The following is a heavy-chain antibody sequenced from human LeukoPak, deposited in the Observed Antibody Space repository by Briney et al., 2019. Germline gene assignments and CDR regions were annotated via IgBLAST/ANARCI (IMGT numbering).Heavy chain of an antibody. J-gene: IGHJ4*02. CDR1: GGSIRSSSYY. V-gene: IGHV4-39*07. CDR3: ASDGSGSGISDY. D-gene: IGHD3-10*01. Sequence: KPSETLSLTCTVSGGSIRSSSYYWGWIRQPPGKGLEWIGSIYYSGSTYYNPSLKSRVTISLDTSKNQFSLKLNSVTAADTAVYYCASDGSGSGISDYWGQGTLVTVSS. CDR2: IYYSGST.